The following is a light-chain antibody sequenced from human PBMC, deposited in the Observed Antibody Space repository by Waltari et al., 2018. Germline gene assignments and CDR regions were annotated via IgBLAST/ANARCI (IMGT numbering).Light chain of an antibody. CDR3: AAWDVSLNGVV. CDR1: SSNIGSNT. CDR2: VNT. V-gene: IGLV1-44*01. J-gene: IGLJ3*02. Sequence: QSVLTQAPSASGTPGQSVAISCSGSSSNIGSNTVNWYQQVPGTAPKLLIYVNTEWPSGVPDRFSGSKSGTSASLAISGLQSEDEADYYCAAWDVSLNGVVFGGGTKVTVL.